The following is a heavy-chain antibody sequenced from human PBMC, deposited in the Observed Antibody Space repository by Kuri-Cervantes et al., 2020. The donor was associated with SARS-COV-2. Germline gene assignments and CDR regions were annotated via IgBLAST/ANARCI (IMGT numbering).Heavy chain of an antibody. Sequence: GGSLRLSCAASGFTFSDYYMSWIRQAPGKGLEWVSYISSSSSYTNYADSVKGRFTISRDNAKNSLYLQMNSLRAEDTAAYYCARGQGSGWYLGLSANWFDPWGQGTLVTVSS. CDR1: GFTFSDYY. J-gene: IGHJ5*02. V-gene: IGHV3-11*06. CDR2: ISSSSSYT. D-gene: IGHD6-19*01. CDR3: ARGQGSGWYLGLSANWFDP.